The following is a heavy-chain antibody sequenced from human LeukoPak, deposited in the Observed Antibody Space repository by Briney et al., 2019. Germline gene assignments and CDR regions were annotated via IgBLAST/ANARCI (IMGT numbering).Heavy chain of an antibody. J-gene: IGHJ4*02. V-gene: IGHV3-30*18. CDR2: ISYDGSNK. CDR3: AKDSNYDFWSGYYYFDY. CDR1: GFTFSSYG. D-gene: IGHD3-3*01. Sequence: GRSLRLSCAASGFTFSSYGMHWVRQAPGKGLEWVAVISYDGSNKYYADSVKGLFTISRDNSKNTLYLQMNSLRAEDTAVYYCAKDSNYDFWSGYYYFDYWGQGTLVTVSS.